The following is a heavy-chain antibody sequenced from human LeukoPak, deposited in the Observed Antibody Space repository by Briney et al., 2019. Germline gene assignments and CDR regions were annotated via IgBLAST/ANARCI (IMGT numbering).Heavy chain of an antibody. CDR1: GFTFSKYA. CDR2: ISYDGSNK. Sequence: GRSLRLSCAASGFTFSKYAMHWVRQAPGKGLEWVAVISYDGSNKYYADSVKGRFTISRDNSKNTLYLQMNSLRAEDTAVYYCARDLAGAAIDYWGQGTLVTVSS. D-gene: IGHD3-10*01. J-gene: IGHJ4*02. CDR3: ARDLAGAAIDY. V-gene: IGHV3-30*01.